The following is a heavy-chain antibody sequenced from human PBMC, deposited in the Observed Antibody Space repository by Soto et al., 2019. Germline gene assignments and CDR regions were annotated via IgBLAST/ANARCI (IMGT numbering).Heavy chain of an antibody. D-gene: IGHD1-26*01. CDR3: ARVNSGSYYYYYYYGMDV. CDR1: GFTFSSYW. J-gene: IGHJ6*02. V-gene: IGHV3-74*01. Sequence: AWGSLRLSCAACGFTFSSYWMHWVRQAPGKGLVWVPRINSDGSSTSYADSVKGRFTISRDNAKNTLYLQMNSLRAEDTAVYYCARVNSGSYYYYYYYGMDVWGQGTTVTVSS. CDR2: INSDGSST.